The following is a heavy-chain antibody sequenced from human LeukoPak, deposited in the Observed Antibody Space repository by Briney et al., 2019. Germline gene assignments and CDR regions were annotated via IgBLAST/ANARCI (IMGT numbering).Heavy chain of an antibody. CDR2: IRSNSDGRTI. V-gene: IGHV3-15*07. CDR1: VFTFSNAW. D-gene: IGHD3-22*01. J-gene: IGHJ5*02. CDR3: ATDFYDST. Sequence: GWALRLSCASSVFTFSNAWMNWLRQVGGKGLEWVGRIRSNSDGRTIDSAAPVKGRFTPSRDDSKTTLYLQMNSLQTEDTAVYYCATDFYDSTWGQGTLVTVSS.